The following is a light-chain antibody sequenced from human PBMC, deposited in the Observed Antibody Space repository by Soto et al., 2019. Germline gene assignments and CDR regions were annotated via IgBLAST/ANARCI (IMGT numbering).Light chain of an antibody. CDR2: GAS. Sequence: EIEMTQSPCTLSVSPGERATLSCRASQSVGSNLAWYQHRPGQAPRLLILGASTRDTGVPARFSGSGSGTEFTLTISGLQSDDSAVYYCQQYKDWYTFGQGTKLEIK. CDR1: QSVGSN. J-gene: IGKJ2*01. V-gene: IGKV3-15*01. CDR3: QQYKDWYT.